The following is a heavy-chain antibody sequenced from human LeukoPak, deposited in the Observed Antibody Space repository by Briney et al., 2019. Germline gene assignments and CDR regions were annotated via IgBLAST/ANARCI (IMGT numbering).Heavy chain of an antibody. J-gene: IGHJ4*02. V-gene: IGHV3-30-3*01. Sequence: GGSLRLSCAASGFTFSSYAMHWVRQAPGKGLEWVAVISYDGSNKYYADSVKGRFTISRDNSKNTLYLQMNSLRAEDTAVCYCARANYYDSLDYWGQGTLVTVSS. D-gene: IGHD3-22*01. CDR2: ISYDGSNK. CDR3: ARANYYDSLDY. CDR1: GFTFSSYA.